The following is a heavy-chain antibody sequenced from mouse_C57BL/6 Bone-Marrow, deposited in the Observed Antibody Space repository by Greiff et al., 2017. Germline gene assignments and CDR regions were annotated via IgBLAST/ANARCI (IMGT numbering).Heavy chain of an antibody. J-gene: IGHJ4*01. CDR2: IYPGDGDT. V-gene: IGHV1-82*01. D-gene: IGHD2-3*01. CDR1: GYAFSSSW. CDR3: ASLYDGYPLYYYAMDY. Sequence: VQVVESGPELVKPGASVKISCKASGYAFSSSWMNWVKQRPGKGLEWIGRIYPGDGDTNYNGKFKGKAPLTADKSSSTAYMQLSSLTSEDSAVSFCASLYDGYPLYYYAMDYWGQGTSVTVSS.